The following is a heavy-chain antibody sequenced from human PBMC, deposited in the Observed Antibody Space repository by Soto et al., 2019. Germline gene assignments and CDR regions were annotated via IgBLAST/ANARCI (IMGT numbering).Heavy chain of an antibody. CDR3: AKDQYSYGSRNAFDI. Sequence: PGGSLRLSCAASGFTFSSYAMSWVRQAPGKGLEWVSAISGSGGSTYYADSVKGRFTISRDNSKNTLYLQMNSLRAEDTAVYYCAKDQYSYGSRNAFDIWSQGTMVTVSS. V-gene: IGHV3-23*01. CDR1: GFTFSSYA. D-gene: IGHD5-18*01. CDR2: ISGSGGST. J-gene: IGHJ3*02.